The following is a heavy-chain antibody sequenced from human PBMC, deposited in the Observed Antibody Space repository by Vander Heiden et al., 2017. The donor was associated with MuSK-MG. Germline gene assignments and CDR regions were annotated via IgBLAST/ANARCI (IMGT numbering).Heavy chain of an antibody. CDR2: IWYDGSNK. V-gene: IGHV3-33*01. D-gene: IGHD4-17*01. J-gene: IGHJ4*02. Sequence: QAQLVESGGGVAQPARSLRVSCAASGFPFSTYGMHGVRQAPGKGLEWVAVIWYDGSNKYYADSVKGRFTISRDNSKNTLYLQMNSLRAEDTAVYYCARGTTVVPPLDYWGQGTLVTVSS. CDR1: GFPFSTYG. CDR3: ARGTTVVPPLDY.